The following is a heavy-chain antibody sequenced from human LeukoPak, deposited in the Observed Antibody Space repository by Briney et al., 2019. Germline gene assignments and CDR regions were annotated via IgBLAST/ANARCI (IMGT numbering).Heavy chain of an antibody. CDR3: ARDLAYCSGGSCRSAAFDI. CDR1: GFTFSRYW. D-gene: IGHD2-15*01. CDR2: IKQDGSEK. J-gene: IGHJ3*02. Sequence: GGSLRLSCAASGFTFSRYWMSWVRQAPGKGLEWVANIKQDGSEKYYVDSVKGRCTISRDNAKNSLYLQMNSLRAEDTAVYYCARDLAYCSGGSCRSAAFDIWGQGTMVTVSS. V-gene: IGHV3-7*01.